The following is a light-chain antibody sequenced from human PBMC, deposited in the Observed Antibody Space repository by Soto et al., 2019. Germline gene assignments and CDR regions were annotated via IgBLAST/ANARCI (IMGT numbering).Light chain of an antibody. CDR2: AAS. CDR1: QGISNW. V-gene: IGKV1-12*01. Sequence: DIQMTQSPSSVAASVGDRVTITCRASQGISNWSAWYQQKPGKAPKLLIYAASSLHSGVPSLSSGSGSVTDFTLTISRLQHEEFAYYYCQHANSFPITFGQGTRLEIK. CDR3: QHANSFPIT. J-gene: IGKJ5*01.